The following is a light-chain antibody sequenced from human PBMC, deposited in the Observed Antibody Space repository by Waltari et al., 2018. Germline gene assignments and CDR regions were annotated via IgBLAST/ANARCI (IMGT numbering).Light chain of an antibody. CDR2: AAS. CDR1: QGIRNY. Sequence: IQMTESPAALSAAVGDRVTITCRASQGIRNYFAWYQQKPGKVPKLLIYAASTLQSGVPARFSGSGSGTDFTLTISSLQPEDVAPYYCQKHNSAPWTFGQGTKVEIK. CDR3: QKHNSAPWT. J-gene: IGKJ1*01. V-gene: IGKV1-27*01.